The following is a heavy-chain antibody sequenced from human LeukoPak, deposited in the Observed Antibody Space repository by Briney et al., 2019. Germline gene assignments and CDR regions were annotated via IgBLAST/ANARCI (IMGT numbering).Heavy chain of an antibody. V-gene: IGHV4-34*01. CDR1: GGSFSDYY. J-gene: IGHJ4*02. CDR3: ARKSQDHYYFHY. CDR2: INHSGST. Sequence: SETLSLTCAVYGGSFSDYYWSWIRQPPGKGLEWIGEINHSGSTNYNPSLKSRVTISVDTSKNQFSLRLSSVIAADTAVYYCARKSQDHYYFHYWGQGTLVTVSS. D-gene: IGHD1-14*01.